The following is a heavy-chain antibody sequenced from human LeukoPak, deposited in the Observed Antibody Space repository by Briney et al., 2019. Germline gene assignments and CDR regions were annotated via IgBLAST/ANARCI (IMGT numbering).Heavy chain of an antibody. CDR3: ARGLSGSYWY. V-gene: IGHV4-30-2*01. D-gene: IGHD1-26*01. CDR2: IYHSGST. Sequence: SETLSLTCAVSGGSISSGGYSWSWIRQPPGKGLEWIGYIYHSGSTYYNPSLKSRVTISVDRSKNQFSLKLSSVTAADTAVYYCARGLSGSYWYWGQGTLVTVSS. J-gene: IGHJ4*02. CDR1: GGSISSGGYS.